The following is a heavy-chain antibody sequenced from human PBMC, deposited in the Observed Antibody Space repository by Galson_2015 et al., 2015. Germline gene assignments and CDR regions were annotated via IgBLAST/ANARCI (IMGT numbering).Heavy chain of an antibody. V-gene: IGHV3-7*03. J-gene: IGHJ6*02. Sequence: SLRLSCAASGLTFSSYWMSWVRQAPGKGLEWVANIKQDGSEKYYVDSVKGRFTISRDNAKNSLYLQMNSLRAEDTAVYYCARWDIVATIKDRGRYYYYGMDVWGQGTTVTVSS. D-gene: IGHD5-12*01. CDR1: GLTFSSYW. CDR2: IKQDGSEK. CDR3: ARWDIVATIKDRGRYYYYGMDV.